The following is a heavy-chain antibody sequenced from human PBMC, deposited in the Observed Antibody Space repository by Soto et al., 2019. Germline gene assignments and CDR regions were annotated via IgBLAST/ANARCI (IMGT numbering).Heavy chain of an antibody. Sequence: ASVKVSCKASGYTFTSYDINWVRQATGQGLEWMGWMNPNSGNTGYAQKFQGRVAMTRNTSISTAYMELRSLRSDDTAVYYCAGAERVAVAGTRSNYYGMDVWGQGTTVTVSS. CDR1: GYTFTSYD. D-gene: IGHD6-19*01. CDR3: AGAERVAVAGTRSNYYGMDV. J-gene: IGHJ6*02. CDR2: MNPNSGNT. V-gene: IGHV1-8*01.